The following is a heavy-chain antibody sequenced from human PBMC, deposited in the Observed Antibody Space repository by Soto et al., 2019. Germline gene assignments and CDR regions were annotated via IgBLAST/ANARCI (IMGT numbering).Heavy chain of an antibody. CDR1: GGSISSSSDY. CDR2: IYYSGST. D-gene: IGHD5-18*01. J-gene: IGHJ6*02. Sequence: PSETLSLTCTVSGGSISSSSDYWGWIRQPPGKGLEWIGSIYYSGSTYYNPSLKSRVTISVDTSKNQFSLKLSSVTAADTAVYYCARDGGGGYSDYGMDVWGQGTTVTVSS. CDR3: ARDGGGGYSDYGMDV. V-gene: IGHV4-39*02.